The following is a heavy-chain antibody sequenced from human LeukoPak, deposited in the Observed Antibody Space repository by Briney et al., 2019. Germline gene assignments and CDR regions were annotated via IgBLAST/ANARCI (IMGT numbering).Heavy chain of an antibody. CDR1: GFTFSSHA. D-gene: IGHD2-2*01. V-gene: IGHV3-21*04. CDR2: ISSTGNYV. CDR3: ARLGSTHYYYYMDV. J-gene: IGHJ6*03. Sequence: GGSLRLSCAASGFTFSSHAMNWVRQAPGKGLEWVSSISSTGNYVYYGDSVKGRFTISRDNAKNSLYLQMNSLRAEDTAVYYCARLGSTHYYYYMDVWGKGTTVTVSS.